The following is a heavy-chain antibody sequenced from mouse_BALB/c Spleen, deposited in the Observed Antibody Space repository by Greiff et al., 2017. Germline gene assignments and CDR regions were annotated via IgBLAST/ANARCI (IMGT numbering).Heavy chain of an antibody. CDR3: ARYYYGSRAWFAY. V-gene: IGHV5-6*01. J-gene: IGHJ3*01. D-gene: IGHD1-1*01. CDR1: GFTFSSYG. CDR2: ISSGGSYT. Sequence: EVKLMESGGDLVKPGGSLKLSCAASGFTFSSYGMSWVRQTPDKRLEWVATISSGGSYTYYPDSVKGRFTISRDNAKNTLYLQMSSLKSEDTAMYYCARYYYGSRAWFAYWGQGTLVTVSA.